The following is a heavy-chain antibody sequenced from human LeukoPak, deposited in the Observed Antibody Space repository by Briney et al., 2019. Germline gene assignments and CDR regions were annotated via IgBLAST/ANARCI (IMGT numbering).Heavy chain of an antibody. D-gene: IGHD6-13*01. CDR1: GGSISSYY. J-gene: IGHJ5*02. CDR2: IYTSGST. Sequence: PSETLSLTCTVSGGSISSYYWSWIRQPAGKGLEWIGRIYTSGSTNYNPSLKGRVTMSVDTSKNQFSLKLSSVTAADTAVYYCARVRGSSWYKENNWFDPWGQGTLVTVSS. CDR3: ARVRGSSWYKENNWFDP. V-gene: IGHV4-4*07.